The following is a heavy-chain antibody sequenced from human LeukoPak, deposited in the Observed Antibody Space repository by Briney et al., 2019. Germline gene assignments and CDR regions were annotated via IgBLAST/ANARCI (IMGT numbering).Heavy chain of an antibody. D-gene: IGHD3-3*01. J-gene: IGHJ5*02. V-gene: IGHV4-59*01. CDR1: GGSISSYY. Sequence: SETLSLTCTVSGGSISSYYWTWIRQPPGKGLEWIGYIYYRESTNYNPSLKSRVTISVDTSKNQFSLKLNSVSAAGTAVYYCAACGGDFWSGYPNWFDPWGQGTLVTVSS. CDR2: IYYREST. CDR3: AACGGDFWSGYPNWFDP.